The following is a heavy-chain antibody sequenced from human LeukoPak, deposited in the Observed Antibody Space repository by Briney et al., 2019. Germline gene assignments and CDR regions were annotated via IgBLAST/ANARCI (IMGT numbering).Heavy chain of an antibody. CDR3: AGVDSSGYLFDY. D-gene: IGHD3-22*01. CDR1: GGSISSSSYY. J-gene: IGHJ4*02. V-gene: IGHV4-39*07. CDR2: IYYSGST. Sequence: SETLSLTCTVSGGSISSSSYYWGWIRQPPGKGLEWIGSIYYSGSTYYNPSLKSRVTISVDTSKNQFSLKLSSVTAADTAVYYCAGVDSSGYLFDYWGQGTLVTVSS.